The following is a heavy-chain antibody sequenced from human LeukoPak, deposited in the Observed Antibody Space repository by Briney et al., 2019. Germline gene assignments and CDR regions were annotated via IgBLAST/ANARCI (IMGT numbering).Heavy chain of an antibody. CDR3: AREGTGIRSFDL. V-gene: IGHV1-2*07. CDR2: ISPNSGGT. CDR1: GDTFTDHY. Sequence: ASVKVSCRASGDTFTDHYMHWVRQAPGQGLEWMGWISPNSGGTKYGYKFQGRVTMTSDTSISTAYMELSRLKSDDTAVYYCAREGTGIRSFDLWGRGSLVTVSS. J-gene: IGHJ2*01. D-gene: IGHD1-14*01.